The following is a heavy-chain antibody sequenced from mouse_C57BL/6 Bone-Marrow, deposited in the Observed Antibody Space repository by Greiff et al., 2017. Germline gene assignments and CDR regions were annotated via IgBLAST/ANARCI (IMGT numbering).Heavy chain of an antibody. D-gene: IGHD2-3*01. J-gene: IGHJ2*01. Sequence: VQLQQSGAELVTPGASVKLSCTASGFNIKYDYIHWVKQRPEQGLEWIGWIDPEIGDTEYASRFPGKATITSDTSSNTAYLQRISLTSEDTAVYYCSSFDGNYFDFWGQGTPLSVAS. CDR2: IDPEIGDT. V-gene: IGHV14-4*01. CDR1: GFNIKYDY. CDR3: SSFDGNYFDF.